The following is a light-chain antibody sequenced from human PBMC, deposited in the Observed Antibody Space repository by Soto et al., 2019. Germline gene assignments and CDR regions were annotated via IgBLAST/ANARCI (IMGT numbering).Light chain of an antibody. J-gene: IGKJ1*01. CDR3: QQYYSGRT. CDR2: AAS. V-gene: IGKV1-8*01. Sequence: AIRMTQSPSSLSASTGDRVTITCRASQGISSYLAWYQQKPGKAPKLLIYAASTLQSGVPSRFSGSGSGTDFTLTISCLQSEDFATYYCQQYYSGRTFGQGTKV. CDR1: QGISSY.